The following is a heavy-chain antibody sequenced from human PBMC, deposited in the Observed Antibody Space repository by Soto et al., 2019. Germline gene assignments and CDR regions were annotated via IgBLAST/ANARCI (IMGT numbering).Heavy chain of an antibody. CDR3: ARDDDFWSGYGSYYYYGMDV. Sequence: EASVKVSCKASGGTFSSYAISWVRQAPGQGLEWMGGIIPIFGTANYAQKFQGRVTITADKSTSTAYMELSSLRSEDTAVYYCARDDDFWSGYGSYYYYGMDVWGQGTTVTVSS. D-gene: IGHD3-3*01. CDR1: GGTFSSYA. V-gene: IGHV1-69*06. J-gene: IGHJ6*02. CDR2: IIPIFGTA.